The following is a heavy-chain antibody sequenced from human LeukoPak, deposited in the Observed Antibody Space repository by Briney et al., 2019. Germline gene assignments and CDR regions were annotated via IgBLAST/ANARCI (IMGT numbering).Heavy chain of an antibody. V-gene: IGHV3-64*01. Sequence: GGSLRLSCAASGFTFSSYAMHWVRQAPGKGLEYVSAISSNGGSTYYANSVKGRFTISRDNSKNTLYLQMGSLRAEDIAVYYCARDRIQLWLTGAFDIWGQGTMVTVSS. D-gene: IGHD5-18*01. CDR3: ARDRIQLWLTGAFDI. CDR1: GFTFSSYA. J-gene: IGHJ3*02. CDR2: ISSNGGST.